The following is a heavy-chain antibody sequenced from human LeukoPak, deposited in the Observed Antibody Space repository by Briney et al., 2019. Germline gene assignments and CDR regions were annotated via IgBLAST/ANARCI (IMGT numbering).Heavy chain of an antibody. CDR3: VRGLVGYYYDSSGYAESLDY. CDR2: ISAYNGNT. V-gene: IGHV1-18*01. Sequence: ASVKVSCKASGYTFTSYGISWVRQAPGQGLEWMGWISAYNGNTNYAQKLQGRVTMTTDTSTSTAYMELRSLRSDDTAVYYCVRGLVGYYYDSSGYAESLDYWGQGTLVTVSS. J-gene: IGHJ4*02. CDR1: GYTFTSYG. D-gene: IGHD3-22*01.